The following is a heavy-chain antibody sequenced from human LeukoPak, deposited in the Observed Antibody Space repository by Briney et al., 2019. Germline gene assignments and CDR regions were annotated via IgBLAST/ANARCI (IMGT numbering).Heavy chain of an antibody. CDR3: ARDLPYDFGHYYYYGMDV. V-gene: IGHV1-69*13. Sequence: GASVKVSCKASGGTFSSYAISWVRQAPGQGLEWMGGIIPIFGTANYAQKFQGRVTITADESTSTAYMELSSLRSEDTAVYYCARDLPYDFGHYYYYGMDVWGQGTTVTVSS. J-gene: IGHJ6*02. D-gene: IGHD3-3*01. CDR2: IIPIFGTA. CDR1: GGTFSSYA.